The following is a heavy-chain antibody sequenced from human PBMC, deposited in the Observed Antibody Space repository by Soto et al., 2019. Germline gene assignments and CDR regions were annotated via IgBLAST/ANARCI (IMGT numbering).Heavy chain of an antibody. CDR1: GFTFSSYG. V-gene: IGHV3-33*01. J-gene: IGHJ4*02. CDR3: AREGSGIDY. D-gene: IGHD1-26*01. Sequence: QVQRVESGGGVVQPGRSLRLSCAASGFTFSSYGMHWVRQAPGKGLEWVAVIWYDGSNKYYADCVKGRFTISRDNCKNTLYLQMNSLRAEDTAVDYCAREGSGIDYWGQGTLVTVSS. CDR2: IWYDGSNK.